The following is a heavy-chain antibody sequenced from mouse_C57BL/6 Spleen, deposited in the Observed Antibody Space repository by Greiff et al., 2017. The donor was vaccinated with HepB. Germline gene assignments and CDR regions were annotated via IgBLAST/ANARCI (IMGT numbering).Heavy chain of an antibody. V-gene: IGHV3-1*01. CDR2: ISYSGST. Sequence: EVKLQESGPGMVKPSQSLSLTCTVTGYSITSGYDWHWIRHFPGNKLEWMGYISYSGSTNYNPSLKSRISITHDTSKNHFFLKLNSVTTEDTATYYCASGDLNYYGSSGFDYWGQGTTLTVSS. D-gene: IGHD1-1*01. J-gene: IGHJ2*01. CDR3: ASGDLNYYGSSGFDY. CDR1: GYSITSGYD.